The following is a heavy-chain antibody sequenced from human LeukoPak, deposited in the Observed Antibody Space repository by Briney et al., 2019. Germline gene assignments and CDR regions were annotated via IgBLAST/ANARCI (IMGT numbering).Heavy chain of an antibody. Sequence: PSETLSLTCTVSGGSISSGGYYWSWIRQHPGKGLEWIGYIYYSGSTYYNPSLKSRVTISVDTSKNQFSLKLSPVTAADTAVYYCARAGFPTNWFDPWGQGTLVTVSS. J-gene: IGHJ5*02. V-gene: IGHV4-31*03. CDR2: IYYSGST. CDR1: GGSISSGGYY. D-gene: IGHD3-10*01. CDR3: ARAGFPTNWFDP.